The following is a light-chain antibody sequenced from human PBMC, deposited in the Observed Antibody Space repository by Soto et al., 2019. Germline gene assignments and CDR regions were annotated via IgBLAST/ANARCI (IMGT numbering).Light chain of an antibody. CDR2: EVS. CDR1: SSDVDGFNY. CDR3: SSYTSSSTPYV. J-gene: IGLJ1*01. V-gene: IGLV2-14*01. Sequence: QSALTQPASVSGSPGQSITISCTGNSSDVDGFNYVSWYQQLPGKAPKLMIYEVSNRPSGVSNRFSGSRSGNTASLTISGLQAEDEADYYCSSYTSSSTPYVFGTGTKLTVL.